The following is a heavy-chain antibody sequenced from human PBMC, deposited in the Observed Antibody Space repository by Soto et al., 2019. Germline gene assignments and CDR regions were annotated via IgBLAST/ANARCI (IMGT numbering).Heavy chain of an antibody. CDR2: INAGNGNT. V-gene: IGHV1-3*01. Sequence: ASVKVSCKASGYTFTSYAMHWVRQAPGQRLEWMGWINAGNGNTKYSQKFQGRVTITRDTSASTAYMELSSLRSEDTAVYYCARVRIPLIAVAGTGLGYWGQGTLITVS. D-gene: IGHD6-19*01. CDR3: ARVRIPLIAVAGTGLGY. CDR1: GYTFTSYA. J-gene: IGHJ4*02.